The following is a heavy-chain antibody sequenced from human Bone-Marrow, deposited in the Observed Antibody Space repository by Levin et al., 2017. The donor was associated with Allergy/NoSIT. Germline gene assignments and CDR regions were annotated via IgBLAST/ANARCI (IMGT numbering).Heavy chain of an antibody. V-gene: IGHV4-59*01. CDR2: IYYSGST. CDR3: ARATPSGGNSYYYFYMDV. Sequence: SQTLSLTCTVSGGSITSYYWTWIRQSPEKRLEWIGYIYYSGSTNYNPSLKTRVTMSVDTSKNLFSLNLRSVTAADSAVYYCARATPSGGNSYYYFYMDVWGKGTTVTVSS. J-gene: IGHJ6*03. D-gene: IGHD2-8*02. CDR1: GGSITSYY.